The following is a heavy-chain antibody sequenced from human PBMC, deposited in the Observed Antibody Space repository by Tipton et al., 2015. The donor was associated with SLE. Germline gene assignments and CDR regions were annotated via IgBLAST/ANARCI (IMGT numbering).Heavy chain of an antibody. CDR2: TSHSGNT. Sequence: AGLVKPSETLSLTCAVYGESFSEYHWSWIRQPPGKGLEWIGETSHSGNTNYNPPLKSRVTISVDTSKNQFSLKLSSVTAADTAVYYCARSNYDFWSGYSFDWGQGTLVTVSS. V-gene: IGHV4-34*01. J-gene: IGHJ4*02. D-gene: IGHD3-3*01. CDR1: GESFSEYH. CDR3: ARSNYDFWSGYSFD.